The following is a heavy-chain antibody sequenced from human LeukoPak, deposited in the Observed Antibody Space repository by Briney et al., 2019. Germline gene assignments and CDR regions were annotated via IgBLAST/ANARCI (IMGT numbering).Heavy chain of an antibody. V-gene: IGHV3-33*01. Sequence: PGGSLRRSCAASGFTFSSYGMHWVRQAPGKGLEWVAVIWYDGSNKYYADSVKGRFTISRDNSKNTLYLQMNSLRAEDTAVYYCARGNYYYYYGMDVWGKGTTVTVSS. CDR2: IWYDGSNK. J-gene: IGHJ6*04. CDR3: ARGNYYYYYGMDV. CDR1: GFTFSSYG.